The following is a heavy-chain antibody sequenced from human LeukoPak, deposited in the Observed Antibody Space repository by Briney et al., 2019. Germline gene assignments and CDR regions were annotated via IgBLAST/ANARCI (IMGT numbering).Heavy chain of an antibody. V-gene: IGHV4-30-2*01. CDR3: ARVFYDSSGLVDY. CDR1: GGSISSGGYS. D-gene: IGHD3-22*01. CDR2: IYHSGST. Sequence: PSETLSLTCAVSGGSISSGGYSWSWIRQPPGKGLEWIGYIYHSGSTYYNPSLKSRVTISVDRSKNQFSLKLSSVTAADTAVYYCARVFYDSSGLVDYWGQGTLVTVSS. J-gene: IGHJ4*02.